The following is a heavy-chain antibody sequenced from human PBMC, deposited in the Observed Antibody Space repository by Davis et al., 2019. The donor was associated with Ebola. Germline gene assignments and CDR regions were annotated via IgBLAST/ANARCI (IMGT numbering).Heavy chain of an antibody. CDR3: ARVGGNRGIVATSY. Sequence: AASVNVSRMASGYTFTSYYMHWVRQGPGPGLEWTGIISTSGGRTSYAQKFQGRVTMTRDTSTSKVYMELSSLRSEDTAVYYCARVGGNRGIVATSYWGQGTLVTVSS. V-gene: IGHV1-46*01. J-gene: IGHJ4*02. CDR2: ISTSGGRT. D-gene: IGHD5-12*01. CDR1: GYTFTSYY.